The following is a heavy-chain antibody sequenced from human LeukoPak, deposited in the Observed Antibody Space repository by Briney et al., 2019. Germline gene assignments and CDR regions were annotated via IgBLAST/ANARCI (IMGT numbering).Heavy chain of an antibody. CDR1: GGSISSGDYY. D-gene: IGHD6-13*01. CDR2: IYYSGST. CDR3: ARDPIQAAAGSDAFDI. J-gene: IGHJ3*02. Sequence: KPSQTLSLTCTVSGGSISSGDYYWSWIRQPPGKGLEWIGYIYYSGSTYYNPSLKSRVTISVDTSKNQFSLKLSSVTAADTAVYYCARDPIQAAAGSDAFDIWGQGTMVTVPS. V-gene: IGHV4-30-4*01.